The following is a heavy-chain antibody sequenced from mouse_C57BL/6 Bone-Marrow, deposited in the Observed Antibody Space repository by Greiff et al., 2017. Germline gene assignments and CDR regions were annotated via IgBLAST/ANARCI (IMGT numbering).Heavy chain of an antibody. CDR1: GFSLTSYG. V-gene: IGHV2-3*01. CDR3: AKPRSTMVTTSVCYYAIDV. J-gene: IGHJ4*01. D-gene: IGHD2-1*01. CDR2: ARGDGST. Sequence: QVQLKESGPGLLAPSQSLSITCSVSGFSLTSYGVSWVRHPPGTGLEWLGVARGDGSTDYHSALILRLSISKDNATCQDFLKLNSLHTDATATYYCAKPRSTMVTTSVCYYAIDVWGTGTSVTVSS.